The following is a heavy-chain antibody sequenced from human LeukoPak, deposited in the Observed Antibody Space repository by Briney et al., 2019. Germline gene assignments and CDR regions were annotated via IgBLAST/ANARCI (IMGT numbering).Heavy chain of an antibody. Sequence: GGSLGLSCVGSEFTFSSYNMNWVRQAPGKGLEWVSSISSSSTYIYYADSVKGRFTISRDNAKNTLYLQLNNLRPEDTAVYYCAREIFWSGYFSNLHFDYWGQGTLVTVSS. D-gene: IGHD5-12*01. J-gene: IGHJ4*02. CDR1: EFTFSSYN. V-gene: IGHV3-21*01. CDR3: AREIFWSGYFSNLHFDY. CDR2: ISSSSTYI.